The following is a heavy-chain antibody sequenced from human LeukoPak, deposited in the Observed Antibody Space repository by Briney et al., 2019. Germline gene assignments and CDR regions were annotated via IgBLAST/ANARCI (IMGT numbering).Heavy chain of an antibody. CDR2: INPSGGST. Sequence: ASVKVSCKASGYTFTSYYMHWVRQAPGQGLEWMGIINPSGGSTSYAQKFQGRVTMTRDTSTSTVYMELSSLRSEDTAVYHCARDAQQLVRVNWFDPWGQGTLVTVSS. J-gene: IGHJ5*02. D-gene: IGHD6-13*01. CDR1: GYTFTSYY. CDR3: ARDAQQLVRVNWFDP. V-gene: IGHV1-46*01.